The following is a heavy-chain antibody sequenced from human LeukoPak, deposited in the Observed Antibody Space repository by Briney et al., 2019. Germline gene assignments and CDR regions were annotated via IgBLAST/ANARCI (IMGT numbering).Heavy chain of an antibody. CDR3: AKGFQGVRGNWFDP. Sequence: GRSLRLSCAASGFTFDDYSMHWVRQGPGKGLEWVSGITWNSDSVGYADSVKGRFTISRDNAKNSLYLQTNSLRAEDTAFYYCAKGFQGVRGNWFDPWGQGTLVTVSS. D-gene: IGHD3-16*01. CDR2: ITWNSDSV. CDR1: GFTFDDYS. V-gene: IGHV3-9*01. J-gene: IGHJ5*02.